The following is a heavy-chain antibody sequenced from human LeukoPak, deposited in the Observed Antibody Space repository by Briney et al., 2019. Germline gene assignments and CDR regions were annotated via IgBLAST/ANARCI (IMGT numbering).Heavy chain of an antibody. CDR1: GGSFSGYY. D-gene: IGHD3-10*01. CDR2: INHSGST. J-gene: IGHJ4*02. V-gene: IGHV4-34*01. CDR3: ARLVGSGSYYNPVYFDY. Sequence: PSETLSLTCAVYGGSFSGYYWSWIRQPPGKGLEWIGEINHSGSTNYNPSLKSRVTISVDTSKNQFSLKLSSVTAADTAVYYCARLVGSGSYYNPVYFDYWGQGTLVTVSS.